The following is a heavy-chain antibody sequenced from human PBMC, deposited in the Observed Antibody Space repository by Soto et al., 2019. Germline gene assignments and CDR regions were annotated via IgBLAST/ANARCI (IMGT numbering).Heavy chain of an antibody. CDR1: GLTFSSYW. CDR2: IKQDGSEK. CDR3: ASRGVTFDY. J-gene: IGHJ4*02. V-gene: IGHV3-7*01. Sequence: GGSLRLSCAASGLTFSSYWMSWVRQAPGKGLEWVANIKQDGSEKHYVDSVKGRFTISRDNAKNSLYLQMNSLRAEDTAVYYCASRGVTFDYWGQGTLVTVSS. D-gene: IGHD3-10*01.